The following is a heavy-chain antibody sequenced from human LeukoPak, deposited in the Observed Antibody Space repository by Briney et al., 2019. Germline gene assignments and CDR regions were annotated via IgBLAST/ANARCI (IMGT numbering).Heavy chain of an antibody. Sequence: GGSLRLSCAASGFTFSSYAMSWVRQAPGKGLEWVSAISGSGGSTYYADSVKGRFTISRDNSKNTLYLQMNSLRAEDTAVYYCARDLRDSSGSYYFDYWGQGTLVTVSS. J-gene: IGHJ4*02. D-gene: IGHD3-22*01. CDR1: GFTFSSYA. CDR3: ARDLRDSSGSYYFDY. CDR2: ISGSGGST. V-gene: IGHV3-23*01.